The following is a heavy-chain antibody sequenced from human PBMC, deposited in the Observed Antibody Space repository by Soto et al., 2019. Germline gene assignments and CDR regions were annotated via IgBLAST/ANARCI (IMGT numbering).Heavy chain of an antibody. CDR2: IYYSGST. V-gene: IGHV4-61*01. D-gene: IGHD1-26*01. CDR1: GGSVSSGSYY. Sequence: SETLSLTCTVSGGSVSSGSYYWSWIRQPPGKGLEWIGYIYYSGSTNYNPSLKSRVTISVDTSKSQFSLKLSSVTAADTAVYYCAREAGDSGSYSVDYWGQGTLVTVSS. CDR3: AREAGDSGSYSVDY. J-gene: IGHJ4*02.